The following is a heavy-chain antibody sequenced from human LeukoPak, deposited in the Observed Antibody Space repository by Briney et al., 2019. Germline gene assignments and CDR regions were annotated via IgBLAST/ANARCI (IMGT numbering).Heavy chain of an antibody. CDR3: ARLPPHYYDSSGFGGFDY. J-gene: IGHJ4*02. V-gene: IGHV4-39*01. D-gene: IGHD3-22*01. Sequence: PSETLSLTCTVSGGSISSSSYYWGWIRQPPGKGLEWIGSIYYSGSTYYNPSRKSRVTISVDTSKNQFSLKLGSVTAADTAVYYCARLPPHYYDSSGFGGFDYWGQGTLVTVSS. CDR1: GGSISSSSYY. CDR2: IYYSGST.